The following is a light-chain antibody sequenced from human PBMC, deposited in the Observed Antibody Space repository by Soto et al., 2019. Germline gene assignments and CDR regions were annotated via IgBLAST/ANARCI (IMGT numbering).Light chain of an antibody. Sequence: DIQMTQSPSTLSASVGDRVTITCRASQSISSWLAWYQQKPGKAPKLLIYDASSLESGVPSRFSGSGSGTEFTLTISSLQPDDFATYYCQQYNSYSWTVGPGTKVDI. V-gene: IGKV1-5*01. CDR3: QQYNSYSWT. CDR1: QSISSW. CDR2: DAS. J-gene: IGKJ1*01.